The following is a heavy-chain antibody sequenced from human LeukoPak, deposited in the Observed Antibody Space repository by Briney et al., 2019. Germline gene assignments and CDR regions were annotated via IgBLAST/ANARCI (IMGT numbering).Heavy chain of an antibody. CDR3: ARGQGRHIVVVTATLFDY. CDR2: INHSGST. D-gene: IGHD2-21*02. CDR1: GGSFSGYY. Sequence: PSETLSLTCAVYGGSFSGYYWSWIRQPPGKGLEWIGEINHSGSTNYNPSLKSRVTISVDTSKNQFSLNLSSVTAADTAVYYCARGQGRHIVVVTATLFDYWGQGTLVTVSS. V-gene: IGHV4-34*01. J-gene: IGHJ4*02.